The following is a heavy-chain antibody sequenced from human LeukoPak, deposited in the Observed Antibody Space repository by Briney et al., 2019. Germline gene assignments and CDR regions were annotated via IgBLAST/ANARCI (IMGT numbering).Heavy chain of an antibody. J-gene: IGHJ4*02. CDR2: IYSGGST. CDR1: GVTVSSRY. CDR3: ARGGHFDY. V-gene: IGHV3-53*01. Sequence: GSLRPSCATSGVTVSSRYMSWVRQAPGKGLEWVSVIYSGGSTYYADSVKGRFTISRDNSKNTLYLQMNSLRAEDTAVYYCARGGHFDYWGQGTLVTVSS.